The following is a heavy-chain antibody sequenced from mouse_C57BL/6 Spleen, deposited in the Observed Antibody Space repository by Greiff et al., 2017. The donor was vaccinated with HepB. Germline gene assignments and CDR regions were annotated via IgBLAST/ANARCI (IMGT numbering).Heavy chain of an antibody. J-gene: IGHJ3*01. V-gene: IGHV6-3*01. Sequence: VQLKESGGGLVQPGGSMKLSCVASGFTFSNYWMNWVRQSPEKGLEWVAQIRLKSDNNATHYAESVKGRFTISRDDSKSSVYLQMNNLRAEDTGIYYCRGGYYDYERFAYWGQGTLVTVSA. CDR2: IRLKSDNNAT. D-gene: IGHD2-4*01. CDR1: GFTFSNYW. CDR3: RGGYYDYERFAY.